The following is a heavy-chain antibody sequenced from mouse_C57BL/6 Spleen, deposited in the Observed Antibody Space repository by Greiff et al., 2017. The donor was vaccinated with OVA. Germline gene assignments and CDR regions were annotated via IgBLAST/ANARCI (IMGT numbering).Heavy chain of an antibody. CDR1: GYAFSSSW. J-gene: IGHJ3*01. CDR3: ARSLRGGFAY. Sequence: QVQLKESGPELVKPGASVKISCKASGYAFSSSWMNWVKQRPGKGLEWIGRIYPGDGATNYNGKFKGKATLTADKSSSKAYMQLSSLTSEDSAVYFCARSLRGGFAYWGQWTLVTVSA. CDR2: IYPGDGAT. V-gene: IGHV1-82*01.